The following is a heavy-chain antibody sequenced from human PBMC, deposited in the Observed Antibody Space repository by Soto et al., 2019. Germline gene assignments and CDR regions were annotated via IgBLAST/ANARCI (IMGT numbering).Heavy chain of an antibody. V-gene: IGHV3-23*01. CDR2: LSDSGGSI. J-gene: IGHJ4*02. Sequence: EVQLLESGGGLVQPGGSLRLSCTASGFTFSRHAMTWVRQAPGKGLEWVSGLSDSGGSIYYADSVKGRFTFSRDNSMNTLYLQMNTLRAEDTAMYYCAKVSSSWYAGFFDLWGQGTLVTVSS. D-gene: IGHD6-13*01. CDR3: AKVSSSWYAGFFDL. CDR1: GFTFSRHA.